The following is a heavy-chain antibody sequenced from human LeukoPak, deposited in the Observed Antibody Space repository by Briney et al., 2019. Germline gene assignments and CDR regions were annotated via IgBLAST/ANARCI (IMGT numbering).Heavy chain of an antibody. Sequence: ASVKVSCKASGGTFSSYAISWVRQAPGQGLEWMGGIIPIFGTANYAQKFQGRVTITTDESTSTAYMELSSLRSEDTAVYSCARGGALYSGYELNWFDPWGQGTLVTVSS. V-gene: IGHV1-69*05. J-gene: IGHJ5*02. CDR3: ARGGALYSGYELNWFDP. D-gene: IGHD5-12*01. CDR1: GGTFSSYA. CDR2: IIPIFGTA.